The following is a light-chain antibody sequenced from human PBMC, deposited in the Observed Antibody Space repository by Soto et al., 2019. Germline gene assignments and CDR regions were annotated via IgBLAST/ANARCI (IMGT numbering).Light chain of an antibody. V-gene: IGLV2-14*01. CDR3: QSYDSTLGGVL. J-gene: IGLJ2*01. Sequence: QSALTQPASVSGSPGQSITISCTGTSSDVGGYNYVSWYQQHPGKAPKLMIYEVSNRPSGVSNRFSGSKSGNTASLTISGLQAEDEADYYCQSYDSTLGGVLFGGGTKLTVL. CDR2: EVS. CDR1: SSDVGGYNY.